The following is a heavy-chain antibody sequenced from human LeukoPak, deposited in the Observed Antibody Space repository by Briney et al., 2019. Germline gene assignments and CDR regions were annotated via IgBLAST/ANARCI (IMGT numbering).Heavy chain of an antibody. CDR2: ISGSGGST. V-gene: IGHV3-23*01. Sequence: PGGSLRLSCAASGFTFSSYAMSWVRQAPGKGLEWVSAISGSGGSTYYADSVKGRFTISRDNAKNSLYLQMNSLRAEDTAVYYCARELVTAMATNYYYYMDVWGKGTTVTISS. CDR1: GFTFSSYA. J-gene: IGHJ6*03. CDR3: ARELVTAMATNYYYYMDV. D-gene: IGHD5-18*01.